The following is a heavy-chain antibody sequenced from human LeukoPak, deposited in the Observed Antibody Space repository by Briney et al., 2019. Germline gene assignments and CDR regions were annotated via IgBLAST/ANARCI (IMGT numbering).Heavy chain of an antibody. CDR1: GFTFSSYC. Sequence: GGSLRLSCAASGFTFSSYCMNWVRQAPGKGLEWVSSISSSSSYIYYADSVKGRFTISRDNAKNSLYLQMNSLRAEDTAVYYCARDQRFGHFDYWGQGTLVTVSS. CDR3: ARDQRFGHFDY. V-gene: IGHV3-21*01. J-gene: IGHJ4*02. CDR2: ISSSSSYI. D-gene: IGHD3-10*01.